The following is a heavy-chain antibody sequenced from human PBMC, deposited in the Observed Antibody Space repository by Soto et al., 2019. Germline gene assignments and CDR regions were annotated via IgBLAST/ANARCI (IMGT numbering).Heavy chain of an antibody. V-gene: IGHV1-69*12. Sequence: QVHLVQSGAEVKKPGSSVKVSCKASGDTFSSFAISWVRQAPGQGLEWMGGIIPIFHTPDYAQKFQGRVTITVDESTNTAYMELRSLTSEDTGVYYCARDKDRQQLGGNYYYALDVWGQGTTVIVSS. D-gene: IGHD3-3*02. CDR2: IIPIFHTP. CDR1: GDTFSSFA. J-gene: IGHJ6*02. CDR3: ARDKDRQQLGGNYYYALDV.